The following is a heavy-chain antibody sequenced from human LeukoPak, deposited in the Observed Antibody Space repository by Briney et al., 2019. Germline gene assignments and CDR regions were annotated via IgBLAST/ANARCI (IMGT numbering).Heavy chain of an antibody. V-gene: IGHV1-18*04. D-gene: IGHD2-15*01. J-gene: IGHJ4*02. CDR3: ARIPHGGYCSGGSCYRASFDY. Sequence: ASVKVSCKASGYTFTGYYMHWVRQAPGQGLEWMGWISAYNGNTNYAQKLQGRVTMTTDTSTSTAYMELRSLRSDDTAVYYCARIPHGGYCSGGSCYRASFDYWGQGTLATVSS. CDR2: ISAYNGNT. CDR1: GYTFTGYY.